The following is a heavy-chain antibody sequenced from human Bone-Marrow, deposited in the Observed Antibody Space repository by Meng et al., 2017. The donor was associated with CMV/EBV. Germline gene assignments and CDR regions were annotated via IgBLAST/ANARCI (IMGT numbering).Heavy chain of an antibody. J-gene: IGHJ4*01. Sequence: GESLKISCVASGFSFSYYSMNWVRQAPGKGLEWVSSISRSSTYIYYADSLKGRFTISRDNAKNSLYLQMNSLRAEDTAVYYCATEAPTVTTGKHNMQDDYWGHGTLVTVSS. CDR1: GFSFSYYS. CDR3: ATEAPTVTTGKHNMQDDY. V-gene: IGHV3-21*01. CDR2: ISRSSTYI. D-gene: IGHD4-17*01.